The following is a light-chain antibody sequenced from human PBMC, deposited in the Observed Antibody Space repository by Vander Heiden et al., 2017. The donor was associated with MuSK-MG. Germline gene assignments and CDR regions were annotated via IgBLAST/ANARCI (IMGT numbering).Light chain of an antibody. Sequence: QSVLTQPPSVSGAPGQRVTISCTGSSPNIGAGYNVHWYQQLPGTAPKLFIYGDNNRPSGVPDRFSASKSGASASLAISGLQADDEADYYCQSYDSSLRAWVFGGGTKLTVL. CDR3: QSYDSSLRAWV. CDR2: GDN. V-gene: IGLV1-40*01. J-gene: IGLJ3*02. CDR1: SPNIGAGYN.